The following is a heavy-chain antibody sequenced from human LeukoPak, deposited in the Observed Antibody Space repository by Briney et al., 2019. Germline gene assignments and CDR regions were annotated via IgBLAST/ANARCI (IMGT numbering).Heavy chain of an antibody. Sequence: SETLSLTCTVSGGSVSTSSYYWGWIRQPPGKDLEWIGSIYYSGSTYYNPSLKSRVTISVDTSKNQFSLKLSSVTAADTAVYYCASGSPFYGMDVWGQGTTVTVSS. CDR3: ASGSPFYGMDV. V-gene: IGHV4-39*07. CDR1: GGSVSTSSYY. D-gene: IGHD6-25*01. CDR2: IYYSGST. J-gene: IGHJ6*02.